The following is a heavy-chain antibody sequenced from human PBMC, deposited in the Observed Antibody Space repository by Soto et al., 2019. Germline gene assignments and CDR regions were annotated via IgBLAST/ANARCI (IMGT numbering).Heavy chain of an antibody. CDR3: AKASEDTVTTCFDY. Sequence: GGSLRLSCAASGFTFSSYTMSWVRQAPGKGLEWVSAISGSGGSTYYADSVKGRFTISRDNSKNTLYLQMNSLRAEDTAVYYCAKASEDTVTTCFDYWGQGTLVTVSS. CDR1: GFTFSSYT. D-gene: IGHD4-17*01. V-gene: IGHV3-23*01. CDR2: ISGSGGST. J-gene: IGHJ4*02.